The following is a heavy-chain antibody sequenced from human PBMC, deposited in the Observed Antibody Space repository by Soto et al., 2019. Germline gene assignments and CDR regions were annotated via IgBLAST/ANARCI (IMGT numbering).Heavy chain of an antibody. D-gene: IGHD3-10*02. CDR1: GFTFDNYA. J-gene: IGHJ4*02. Sequence: EVQLLESGGDLVQPGGSLRLSCVASGFTFDNYAMSWVRQAPGKGLEWVSAISGSGDDTYYPDSVRGRFSISRDNSKNTVHLQMNNLRAEDTAVYFCPKRREYVGATNFDYWGQGTLVTVSS. V-gene: IGHV3-23*01. CDR2: ISGSGDDT. CDR3: PKRREYVGATNFDY.